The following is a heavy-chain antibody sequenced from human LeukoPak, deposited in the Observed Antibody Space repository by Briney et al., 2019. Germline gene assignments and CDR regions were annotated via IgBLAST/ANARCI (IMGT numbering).Heavy chain of an antibody. CDR3: ARDFSRGKDAFDI. V-gene: IGHV3-53*01. J-gene: IGHJ3*02. CDR1: GFTVSSNS. CDR2: IYSDNT. Sequence: PGGSLRLSCTASGFTVSSNSMSWVRQAPGKGLEWVSFIYSDNTHYSDSVKGRFTISRDNSKNTLYLQMNSLRAEDTAVYYCARDFSRGKDAFDIWGQGTMVTVSS. D-gene: IGHD3-3*01.